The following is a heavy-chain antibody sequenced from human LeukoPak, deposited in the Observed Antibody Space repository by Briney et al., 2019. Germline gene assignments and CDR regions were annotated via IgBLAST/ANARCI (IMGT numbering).Heavy chain of an antibody. CDR2: ISGDGGSA. Sequence: VRQAPGXGLEWVSLISGDGGSAYYADSVKGRFTISRDNSKNSLYLQMNSLRTEDTALYYCAKDYDSSGYYPYYFDYWGQGTLVTVSS. V-gene: IGHV3-43*02. J-gene: IGHJ4*02. CDR3: AKDYDSSGYYPYYFDY. D-gene: IGHD3-22*01.